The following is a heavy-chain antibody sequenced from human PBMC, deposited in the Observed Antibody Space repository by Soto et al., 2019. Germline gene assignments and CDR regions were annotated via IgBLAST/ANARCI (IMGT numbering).Heavy chain of an antibody. V-gene: IGHV3-33*01. CDR1: GFTFSSYG. Sequence: QVQLVESGGGVVQPGRSLRLSCAASGFTFSSYGMHWVRQAPGKGLERVAVIWYDGSNKYYADSVKGRFTISRDNSKNTLYLQMNSLRAEDTAVYYCARGYGVAGTWFDYWGQGTLVTVSS. J-gene: IGHJ4*02. CDR2: IWYDGSNK. CDR3: ARGYGVAGTWFDY. D-gene: IGHD6-19*01.